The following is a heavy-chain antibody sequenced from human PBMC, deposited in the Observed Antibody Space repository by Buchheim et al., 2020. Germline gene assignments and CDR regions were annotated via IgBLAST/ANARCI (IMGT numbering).Heavy chain of an antibody. CDR3: ARVKGSRYYYYYYGMDV. J-gene: IGHJ6*02. V-gene: IGHV4-34*01. CDR1: GGSFSGYY. CDR2: INHSGST. Sequence: QVPLQQWGAGLLKPSETLSLTCAVYGGSFSGYYWSWIRQPPGKGLEWIGEINHSGSTNYNPSLKSRVTISVDTSKNQFSLKLSSVTAADTAVYYCARVKGSRYYYYYYGMDVWGQGT. D-gene: IGHD3-10*01.